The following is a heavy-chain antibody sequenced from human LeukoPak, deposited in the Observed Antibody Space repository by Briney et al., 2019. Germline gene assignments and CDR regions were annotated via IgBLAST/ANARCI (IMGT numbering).Heavy chain of an antibody. D-gene: IGHD3-10*01. Sequence: PGGSLRLSCAASGFTFSSCGMHWVRQAPGRGLEWVAVISYDGSNKYYADSVKGRFTISRDNSKNTLYLQMNSLRAEDTAVYYCAKDSIWFGELLSGGMDVWGQGTTVTVSS. CDR3: AKDSIWFGELLSGGMDV. CDR2: ISYDGSNK. J-gene: IGHJ6*02. CDR1: GFTFSSCG. V-gene: IGHV3-30*18.